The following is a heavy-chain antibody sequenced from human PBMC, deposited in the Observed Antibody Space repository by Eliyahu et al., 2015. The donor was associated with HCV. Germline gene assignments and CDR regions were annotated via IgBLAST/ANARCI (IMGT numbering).Heavy chain of an antibody. V-gene: IGHV4-61*01. Sequence: QVQLQESGPGLXKPPETLSLTCXVSXGSVSSGRYYWSWIXXPPGKGLEXIGYIXYSGSTNYNPXLKSRVTISVDTSKNQFSLKLSSVTAADTAVYYCARGPGVYYYYGMDVWGQGTTVSVSS. CDR3: ARGPGVYYYYGMDV. CDR2: IXYSGST. D-gene: IGHD7-27*01. J-gene: IGHJ6*02. CDR1: XGSVSSGRYY.